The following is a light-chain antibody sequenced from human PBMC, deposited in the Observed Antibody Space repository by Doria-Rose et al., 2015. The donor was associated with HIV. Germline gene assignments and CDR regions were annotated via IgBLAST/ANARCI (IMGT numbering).Light chain of an antibody. CDR1: QSVSTD. CDR2: GAS. J-gene: IGKJ5*01. Sequence: TQSPETLSVSPGESATLSCRASQSVSTDLAWYQHKPGQAPRLLIWGASTRATGIPARFSRSGSGTEFTLTISSLQSEDFAIYFCHQYNNWPTFGQGTRLDIK. CDR3: HQYNNWPT. V-gene: IGKV3-15*01.